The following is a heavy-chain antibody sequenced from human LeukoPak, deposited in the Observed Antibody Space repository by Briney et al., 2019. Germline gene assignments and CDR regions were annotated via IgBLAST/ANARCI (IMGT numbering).Heavy chain of an antibody. V-gene: IGHV4-4*02. CDR1: GGSISSLNL. Sequence: SETLSLTCIVSGGSISSLNLWSWLRQPPGKGLEWIGEMYLGGTTNFNPSLKSRVTILIDKSKNQLTLQLTSVTAADTAVYYCAGLEGRYSTDWFYFFDYWGQGALVTVSS. D-gene: IGHD6-19*01. J-gene: IGHJ4*02. CDR2: MYLGGTT. CDR3: AGLEGRYSTDWFYFFDY.